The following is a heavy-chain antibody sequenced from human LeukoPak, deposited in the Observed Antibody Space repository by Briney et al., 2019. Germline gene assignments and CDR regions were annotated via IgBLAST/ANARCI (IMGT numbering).Heavy chain of an antibody. V-gene: IGHV3-21*01. CDR2: ISSSSSYI. D-gene: IGHD6-6*01. J-gene: IGHJ4*02. CDR3: ARGFGIAALFDY. Sequence: PGRSLRLSCAASGLTFSSYGMHWVRQAPGKGLEWVSSISSSSSYIYYADSVKGRFTISRDNAKNSLYLQMNSLRAEDTAVYYCARGFGIAALFDYWGQGTLVTVSS. CDR1: GLTFSSYG.